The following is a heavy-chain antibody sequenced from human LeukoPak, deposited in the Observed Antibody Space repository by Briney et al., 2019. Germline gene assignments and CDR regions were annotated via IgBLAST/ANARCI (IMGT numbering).Heavy chain of an antibody. V-gene: IGHV4-34*01. CDR3: ARLQYCSGTSCYWFDP. Sequence: MPSETLSLTCAVYGGSFSGYYWSWIRQPPGKGLEWIGEINHSGSTNYNPSLKSRVTISVDTSKNQFSLRLSSVTAADTAVYYCARLQYCSGTSCYWFDPWGQGTLVTVSS. CDR1: GGSFSGYY. D-gene: IGHD2-2*01. CDR2: INHSGST. J-gene: IGHJ5*02.